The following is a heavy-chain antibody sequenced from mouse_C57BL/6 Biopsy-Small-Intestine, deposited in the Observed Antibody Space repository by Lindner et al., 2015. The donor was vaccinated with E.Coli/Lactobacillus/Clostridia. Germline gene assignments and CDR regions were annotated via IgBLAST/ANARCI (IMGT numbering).Heavy chain of an antibody. Sequence: ESGEALVKPGGSLKLSCAASGFTFSDYGMHWVRQAPEKGLEWVAYISSGSSPIYYADTVRGRFTISRDNAKNTLFLQMTSLRSEDTAMYYCARSLGRWYFDYWGQGTTLTVSS. CDR3: ARSLGRWYFDY. CDR1: GFTFSDYG. CDR2: ISSGSSPI. J-gene: IGHJ2*01. D-gene: IGHD4-1*01. V-gene: IGHV5-17*01.